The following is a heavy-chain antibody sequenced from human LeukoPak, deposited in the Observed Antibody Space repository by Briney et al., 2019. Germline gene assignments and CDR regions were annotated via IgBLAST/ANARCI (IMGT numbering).Heavy chain of an antibody. CDR3: ARGRGGSYHY. CDR1: GCTFSNDW. D-gene: IGHD1-26*01. V-gene: IGHV3-74*01. J-gene: IGHJ4*02. CDR2: INTYGSTT. Sequence: WGSLRLSCAASGCTFSNDWMHWVRQAPGKGLVWVSRINTYGSTTTYADSVKGRFTISRDNAKNTLYLQMNSLRVEDTAVYYCARGRGGSYHYWGQGTLVSVSS.